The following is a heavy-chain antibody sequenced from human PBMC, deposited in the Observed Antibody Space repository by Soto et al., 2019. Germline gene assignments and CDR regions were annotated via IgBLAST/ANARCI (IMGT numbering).Heavy chain of an antibody. CDR2: IWYDGSNK. D-gene: IGHD5-18*01. V-gene: IGHV3-33*01. CDR1: GFTFSSYG. Sequence: PVGSLRLSCAASGFTFSSYGMHWVRQAPGKGLEWVAVIWYDGSNKYYADSVKGRFTISRDNSKNTLYLQMNSLRAEDTAVYYCARELSYGAYYYYYGMDVWGQGTTVTVSS. CDR3: ARELSYGAYYYYYGMDV. J-gene: IGHJ6*02.